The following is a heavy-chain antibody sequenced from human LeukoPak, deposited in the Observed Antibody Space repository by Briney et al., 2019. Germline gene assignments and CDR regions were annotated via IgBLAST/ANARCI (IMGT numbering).Heavy chain of an antibody. J-gene: IGHJ4*02. Sequence: SVKVSCKASGGTFSSYAISWVRQAPGQGLEWMGGIIPIFGTANYAQKFQGRVTITADKSTSTAYMELSSLRSEDAAVYYCASYGSGTYDYWGQGTLVTVSS. D-gene: IGHD3-10*01. CDR1: GGTFSSYA. CDR2: IIPIFGTA. CDR3: ASYGSGTYDY. V-gene: IGHV1-69*06.